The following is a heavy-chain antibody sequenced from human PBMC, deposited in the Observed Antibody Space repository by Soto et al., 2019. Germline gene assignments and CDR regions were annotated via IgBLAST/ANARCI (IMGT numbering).Heavy chain of an antibody. CDR3: ASPFYDYKHNYGMDV. Sequence: PSETLALTCAVYGGSFSGYYWSWIRQPPGKGLEWIGEINNSGSTNYNPSLKSRVTISVETSKNQFSLKLSSVTAADTAVYYCASPFYDYKHNYGMDVWGQGTTVTVSS. V-gene: IGHV4-34*01. CDR1: GGSFSGYY. CDR2: INNSGST. J-gene: IGHJ6*02. D-gene: IGHD4-4*01.